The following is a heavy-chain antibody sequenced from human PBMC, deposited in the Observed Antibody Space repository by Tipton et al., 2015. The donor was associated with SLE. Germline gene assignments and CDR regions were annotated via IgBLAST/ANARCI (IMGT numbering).Heavy chain of an antibody. CDR1: GFMFNSYA. CDR3: AKEWELSYFDY. Sequence: SLRLSCAASGFMFNSYAMSWVRQAPGKGLEWVSSISGGGDITYHTDSVKGRFAISRDNSKNTLYLQMNSLRVEDTAIYYCAKEWELSYFDYWGQGTLVTVSS. D-gene: IGHD1-26*01. V-gene: IGHV3-23*01. CDR2: ISGGGDIT. J-gene: IGHJ4*02.